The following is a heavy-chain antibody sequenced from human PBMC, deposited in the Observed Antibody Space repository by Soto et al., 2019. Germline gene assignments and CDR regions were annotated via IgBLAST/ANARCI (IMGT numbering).Heavy chain of an antibody. CDR3: ARVETHYDYIWGSYRNDAFDI. D-gene: IGHD3-16*02. J-gene: IGHJ3*02. Sequence: QVQLVQSGAEVKKPGSSVKVSCKASGGTFSSYTISWVRQAPGQWLEWMGRIIPILGIANYAQKFQGRVTITADKSTSTAYMELSSLRSEDTAVYYCARVETHYDYIWGSYRNDAFDIWVQGTMVTVSS. V-gene: IGHV1-69*02. CDR2: IIPILGIA. CDR1: GGTFSSYT.